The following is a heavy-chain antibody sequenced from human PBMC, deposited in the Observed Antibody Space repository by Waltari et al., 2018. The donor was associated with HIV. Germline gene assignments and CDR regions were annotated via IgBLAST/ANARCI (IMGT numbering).Heavy chain of an antibody. CDR3: ARGLLTGYTLFDH. V-gene: IGHV3-21*01. Sequence: EVRLVESGGGLVKPGGSLRLSCAASGFTFSTYSMNWVRQAPGKGREWLSTISSSSTNIYYADSVKVRFTISRDNAKNSLYLQMNSLRAEDTAVYYCARGLLTGYTLFDHWGQGTLVTVSS. CDR2: ISSSSTNI. CDR1: GFTFSTYS. J-gene: IGHJ5*02. D-gene: IGHD3-9*01.